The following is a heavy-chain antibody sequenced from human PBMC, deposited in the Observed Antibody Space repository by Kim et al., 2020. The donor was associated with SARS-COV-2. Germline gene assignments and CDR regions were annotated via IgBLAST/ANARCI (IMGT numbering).Heavy chain of an antibody. V-gene: IGHV1-69*04. J-gene: IGHJ5*02. D-gene: IGHD1-26*01. CDR2: GIT. CDR3: AREGSGSYA. Sequence: GITNYAQKFKGRVTITAEKSPSTAYMELSSLRSEDTAVYYCAREGSGSYAWGQGTLVTVSS.